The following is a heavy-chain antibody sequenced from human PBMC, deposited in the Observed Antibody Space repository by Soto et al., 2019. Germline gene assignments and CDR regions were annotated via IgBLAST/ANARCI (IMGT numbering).Heavy chain of an antibody. CDR1: GASISGFY. CDR3: VRDGTKTLRDWFDP. J-gene: IGHJ5*02. Sequence: SETLSLTCTVSGASISGFYWSWIRKSAGKGLEWIGRIYATGTTDYNPSLKSRVMMSVDTSMKQFSLKLRSVTAADTAVYYCVRDGTKTLRDWFDPWGQGISVTVSS. D-gene: IGHD1-1*01. CDR2: IYATGTT. V-gene: IGHV4-4*07.